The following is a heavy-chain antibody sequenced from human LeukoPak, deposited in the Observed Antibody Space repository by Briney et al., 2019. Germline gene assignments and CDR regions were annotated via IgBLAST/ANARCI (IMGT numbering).Heavy chain of an antibody. V-gene: IGHV4-4*07. CDR1: GGSISSYY. J-gene: IGHJ5*02. CDR2: IHTSGST. Sequence: TSETLSLTCTVSGGSISSYYWSWLRQPAGKGLEWIGRIHTSGSTNYNPSLKSRVTMSVDTSKNQFSLKLSSVTAADTAVYYCARGGVVVAATPYSNDWFDPWGQGTLVTVSS. D-gene: IGHD2-15*01. CDR3: ARGGVVVAATPYSNDWFDP.